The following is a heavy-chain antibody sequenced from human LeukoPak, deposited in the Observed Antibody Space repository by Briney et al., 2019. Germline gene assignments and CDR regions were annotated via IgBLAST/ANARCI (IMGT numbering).Heavy chain of an antibody. CDR1: GYTFTGYY. CDR2: INPNSGGT. Sequence: ASVKVSCKASGYTFTGYYMHWVRQAPGQGLEWMGWINPNSGGTNYAQKFQGRVTMTRDTSISTAYMELSRLRSDDTAVYYGAITMVRGVIKGDWFDPWGQGTLVTVSS. D-gene: IGHD3-10*01. J-gene: IGHJ5*02. V-gene: IGHV1-2*02. CDR3: AITMVRGVIKGDWFDP.